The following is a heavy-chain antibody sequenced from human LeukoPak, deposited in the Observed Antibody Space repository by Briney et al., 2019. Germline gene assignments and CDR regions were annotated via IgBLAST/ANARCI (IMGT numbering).Heavy chain of an antibody. CDR3: MKESGRGEVAY. CDR2: ISWNSDIR. CDR1: GFTFDDHA. V-gene: IGHV3-9*01. Sequence: PGGSLRLSCVASGFTFDDHAMNWVRHVPGKGLEWVSSISWNSDIRGYADSVKGRFTISRDNAKKSLYLQMNSLGPEDTALYYCMKESGRGEVAYWGQGTLVTVSS. D-gene: IGHD3-10*01. J-gene: IGHJ4*02.